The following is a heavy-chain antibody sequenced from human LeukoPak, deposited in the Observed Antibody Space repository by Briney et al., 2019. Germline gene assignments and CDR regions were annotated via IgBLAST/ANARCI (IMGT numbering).Heavy chain of an antibody. D-gene: IGHD3-16*01. CDR1: GFTFSSYS. CDR3: ARLYDYVWGGQEY. CDR2: ISSSSTYI. J-gene: IGHJ4*02. V-gene: IGHV3-21*01. Sequence: PGGSLRLSCTASGFTFSSYSMNWVRQAPGKGLEWVSSISSSSTYIYYADSVKGRFTISRDNAKNSLYLQMNSLRAEDTAVYYCARLYDYVWGGQEYWGQGTLVTVSS.